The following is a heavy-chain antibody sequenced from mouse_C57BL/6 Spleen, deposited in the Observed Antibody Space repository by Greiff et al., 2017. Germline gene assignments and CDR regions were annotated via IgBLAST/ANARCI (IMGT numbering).Heavy chain of an antibody. V-gene: IGHV5-4*01. J-gene: IGHJ2*01. D-gene: IGHD1-1*01. CDR2: ISDGGSYT. CDR1: GFTFSSYA. CDR3: AREDYGSSDY. Sequence: EVKLMESGGGLVKPGGSLKLSCAASGFTFSSYAMSWVRQTPETRLEWVATISDGGSYTYYPDNVKGRFTISRDNAKNNLYLQMSHLKSEDTAMYYCAREDYGSSDYGGQGTTLTVSS.